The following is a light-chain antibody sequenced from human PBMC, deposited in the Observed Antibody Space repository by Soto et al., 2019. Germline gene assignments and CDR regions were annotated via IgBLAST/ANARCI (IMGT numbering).Light chain of an antibody. J-gene: IGLJ1*01. CDR2: EVR. CDR3: SSLTGSTPLYV. CDR1: SGDVGGYNY. Sequence: QSVLTQPASVSGSPVQSITISCTGTSGDVGGYNYVSWYQQHPGKAPKLMIYEVRNRPSGVSNRFSGSKSGNTASLTISGLQAEDEADYYCSSLTGSTPLYVFGTGTKVTVL. V-gene: IGLV2-14*01.